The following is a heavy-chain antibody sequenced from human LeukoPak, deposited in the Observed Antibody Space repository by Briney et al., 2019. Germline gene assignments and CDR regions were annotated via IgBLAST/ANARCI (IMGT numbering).Heavy chain of an antibody. CDR2: INHSGST. Sequence: SETLSLTCAVYGGSFSGYYWSWIRQPPGKGLEWIGEINHSGSTNYNPSLKSRVTISVDTSKNQFSLKLSSVTAADTAVYYCARGLYSSGWYGRYWGQGTLVTVSS. V-gene: IGHV4-34*01. CDR1: GGSFSGYY. CDR3: ARGLYSSGWYGRY. J-gene: IGHJ4*02. D-gene: IGHD6-19*01.